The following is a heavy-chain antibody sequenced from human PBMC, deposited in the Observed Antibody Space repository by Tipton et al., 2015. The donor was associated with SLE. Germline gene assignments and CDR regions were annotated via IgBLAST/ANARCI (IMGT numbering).Heavy chain of an antibody. CDR1: GFTFSSYA. Sequence: SLRLSCAASGFTFSSYAMHWVRQAPGKGLEWVAVISYDGSNKYYADSVKGRFTISRDNAKNSLYLQMNSLRAEDTAVYYCARDVAEGGYFDYWGQGTLVTVSS. D-gene: IGHD1-26*01. CDR3: ARDVAEGGYFDY. J-gene: IGHJ4*02. CDR2: ISYDGSNK. V-gene: IGHV3-30*04.